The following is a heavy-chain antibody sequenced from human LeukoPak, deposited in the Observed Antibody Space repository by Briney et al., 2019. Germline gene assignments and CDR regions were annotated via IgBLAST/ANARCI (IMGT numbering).Heavy chain of an antibody. V-gene: IGHV3-9*01. Sequence: GGSLRLSCAASGFTFDDYAMLWVRQAPGKGLEWVSGISWNSGSIGYADSVKGRFTISRDNAKNSLYLQMNSLRAEDTALYYCAKDGYCSSTSCPPWGYGMDVWGQGTTVTVSS. D-gene: IGHD2-2*01. CDR2: ISWNSGSI. CDR3: AKDGYCSSTSCPPWGYGMDV. J-gene: IGHJ6*02. CDR1: GFTFDDYA.